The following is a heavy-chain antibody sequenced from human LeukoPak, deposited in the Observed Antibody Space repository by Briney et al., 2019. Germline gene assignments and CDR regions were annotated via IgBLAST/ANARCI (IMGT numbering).Heavy chain of an antibody. Sequence: SETLSLTSAISGGSLSSFYWSWIRQPPGKGLEWIGYIYHGGTTMYNPSLKSRVTVSVDTSKNQFSLRLTSVTAADTAIYYCTREKFSAGPHFEHWGRGLLVSVSS. CDR2: IYHGGTT. V-gene: IGHV4-59*01. J-gene: IGHJ4*02. CDR3: TREKFSAGPHFEH. CDR1: GGSLSSFY. D-gene: IGHD6-13*01.